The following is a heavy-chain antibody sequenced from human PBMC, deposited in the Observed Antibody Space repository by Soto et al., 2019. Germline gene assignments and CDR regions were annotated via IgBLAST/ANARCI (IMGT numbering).Heavy chain of an antibody. CDR1: GGSFRSFY. J-gene: IGHJ6*02. V-gene: IGHV4-34*12. D-gene: IGHD4-17*01. Sequence: PSETLSLTCAVYGGSFRSFYWSWIGQPPGKGLEWIGEIIHSGSTNYNPSLESRVTISLDTSKNQFSLKVNSVIAADTAVYYCARVRKGVTTIRKYGMDVWGQGTTVTVSS. CDR3: ARVRKGVTTIRKYGMDV. CDR2: IIHSGST.